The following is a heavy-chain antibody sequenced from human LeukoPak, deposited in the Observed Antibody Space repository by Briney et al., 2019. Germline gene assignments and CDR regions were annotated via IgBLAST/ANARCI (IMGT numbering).Heavy chain of an antibody. Sequence: SETLSLTCTVSGASISSYYWSWIRQPPGKGLEWIGYIYYSGSTNYNPSLKSRVTISVDTSKNQFSLKLSSVTAADPAVYYCARGLSTEWGQGTLVTVSS. V-gene: IGHV4-59*01. D-gene: IGHD4-17*01. CDR2: IYYSGST. CDR3: ARGLSTE. J-gene: IGHJ4*02. CDR1: GASISSYY.